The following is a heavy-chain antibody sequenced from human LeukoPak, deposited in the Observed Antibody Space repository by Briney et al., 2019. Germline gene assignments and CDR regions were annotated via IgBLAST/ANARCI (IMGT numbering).Heavy chain of an antibody. J-gene: IGHJ4*02. V-gene: IGHV3-7*01. CDR1: GFTFSTYW. CDR2: IKADGGEK. CDR3: ARDLLGWELHYFDY. D-gene: IGHD1-26*01. Sequence: PGGSLRLSCAASGFTFSTYWMNWFRQTPGKGLEWVAKIKADGGEKDHVASVKGRFSISRDNAKNSLYLQMNSLRAEDTAVYYCARDLLGWELHYFDYWGQGTLVTVSS.